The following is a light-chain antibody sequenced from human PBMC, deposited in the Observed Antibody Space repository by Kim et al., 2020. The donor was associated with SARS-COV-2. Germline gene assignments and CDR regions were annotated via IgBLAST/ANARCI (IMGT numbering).Light chain of an antibody. CDR2: HSS. Sequence: MSPGEGATLSCRASQIIRNYLAWYQQKPGHVPRLLIYHSSSRAPGIPGRFSGSGSGTDFTLTISSLEPEDFAVYYCQQRHSWPLSFGGGTKVDIK. V-gene: IGKV3-11*01. CDR3: QQRHSWPLS. CDR1: QIIRNY. J-gene: IGKJ4*01.